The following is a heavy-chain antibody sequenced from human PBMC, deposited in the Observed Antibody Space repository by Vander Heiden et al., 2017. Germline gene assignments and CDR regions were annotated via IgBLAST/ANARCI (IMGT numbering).Heavy chain of an antibody. D-gene: IGHD5-12*01. CDR2: INFDSGGT. V-gene: IGHV1-2*02. J-gene: IGHJ4*02. CDR1: GDTFTGYH. Sequence: QVQLVQPGAEVKNPGASVKVSCKASGDTFTGYHVHWVRQAPGQGLEWMAWINFDSGGTNSAQNFQGRVTVTRDTSISTAYMELSSLTSADTAVYYCAREAVARVDYWGQGTLVTVSS. CDR3: AREAVARVDY.